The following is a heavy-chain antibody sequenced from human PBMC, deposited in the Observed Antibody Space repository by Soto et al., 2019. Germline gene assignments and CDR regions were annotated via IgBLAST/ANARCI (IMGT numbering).Heavy chain of an antibody. Sequence: QLQLQESGSGLVKPSQTLSLTCAVSGGSISSGGYSWSWIRQPPGKGLEWIGYNYHSGSTYYNPSLXSXVXTXXDRSKNQFSLKLSSVTAADTAVYYCARGQVVAAQHWGQGTLVTVSS. J-gene: IGHJ4*02. D-gene: IGHD2-15*01. CDR1: GGSISSGGYS. CDR3: ARGQVVAAQH. CDR2: NYHSGST. V-gene: IGHV4-30-2*01.